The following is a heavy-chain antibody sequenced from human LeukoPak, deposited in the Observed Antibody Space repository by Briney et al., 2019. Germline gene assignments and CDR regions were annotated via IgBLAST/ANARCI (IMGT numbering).Heavy chain of an antibody. D-gene: IGHD3-16*01. J-gene: IGHJ6*03. CDR2: IYYSGST. CDR3: ARASYGLYYYYYYMDV. V-gene: IGHV4-59*01. Sequence: SETLSLTCTVSGGSISSYDSSWIRQPPGKGLECIGYIYYSGSTNYNPSLKSRVTISVDTSKNQFSLKLSSVTAADTAVYYCARASYGLYYYYYYMDVWGKGTTVTVSS. CDR1: GGSISSYD.